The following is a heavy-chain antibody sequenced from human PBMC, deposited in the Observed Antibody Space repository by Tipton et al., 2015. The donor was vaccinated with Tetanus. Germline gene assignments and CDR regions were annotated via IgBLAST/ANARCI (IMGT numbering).Heavy chain of an antibody. D-gene: IGHD3-22*01. CDR1: GFTLSNYG. Sequence: SLRLSCAASGFTLSNYGMHWVRQAPGKGLEWVAVISYDGNYKYYADSVKGRFTMSRDNSKNTLYLQMNSLRVEDTAVYYCARDGITMTSYYYYGMGVWGQGTTVTVSS. CDR3: ARDGITMTSYYYYGMGV. J-gene: IGHJ6*02. V-gene: IGHV3-30*03. CDR2: ISYDGNYK.